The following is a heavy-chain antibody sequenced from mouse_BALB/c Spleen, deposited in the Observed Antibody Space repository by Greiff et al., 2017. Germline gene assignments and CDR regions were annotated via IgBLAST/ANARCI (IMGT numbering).Heavy chain of an antibody. CDR2: ISNGGGST. V-gene: IGHV5-12-2*01. CDR3: ARRGEVRGAMDY. J-gene: IGHJ4*01. Sequence: EVMLVESGGGLVQPGGSLKLSCAASGFTFSSYTMSWVRQTPEKRLEWVAYISNGGGSTYYPDTVKGRFTISRDNAKNTLYLQMSSLKSEDTAMYYCARRGEVRGAMDYWGQGTSVTVSS. D-gene: IGHD2-14*01. CDR1: GFTFSSYT.